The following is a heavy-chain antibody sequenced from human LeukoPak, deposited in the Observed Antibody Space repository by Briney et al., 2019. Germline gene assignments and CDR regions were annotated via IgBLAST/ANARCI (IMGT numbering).Heavy chain of an antibody. J-gene: IGHJ4*02. V-gene: IGHV3-23*01. CDR3: AKGGYDYVEVAYFDY. CDR2: IIGSSGST. Sequence: GGALRLSCAASRFIFSNHALNWVRHAAGKGVEGVSIIIGSSGSTFYADSVKGRFTISKDTSKNTLYLHMSSLRADDTAVYYCAKGGYDYVEVAYFDYWGQGTLVTVSS. CDR1: RFIFSNHA. D-gene: IGHD5-12*01.